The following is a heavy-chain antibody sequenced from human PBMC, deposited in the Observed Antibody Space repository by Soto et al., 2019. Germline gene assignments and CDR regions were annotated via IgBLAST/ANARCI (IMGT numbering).Heavy chain of an antibody. CDR2: IIPILGIA. CDR3: ARDHEMATIREYYFDY. Sequence: QVQLVQSGAEVKKPGSSVKVSCKASGGTFSSYTISWVRQAPGQGLEWMGRIIPILGIANYAQKFQGRVTMTADKSTSTAYMELRSLRSEDTAVYYCARDHEMATIREYYFDYWGQGTLVTVSS. J-gene: IGHJ4*02. D-gene: IGHD5-12*01. V-gene: IGHV1-69*08. CDR1: GGTFSSYT.